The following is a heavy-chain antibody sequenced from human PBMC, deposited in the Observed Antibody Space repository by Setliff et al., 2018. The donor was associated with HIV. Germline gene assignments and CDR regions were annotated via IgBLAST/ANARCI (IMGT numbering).Heavy chain of an antibody. CDR3: VKGGTLAGQFYYYMPV. Sequence: GGSLRLSCAASGFTSSSYWMGWVRRAPGKGLEWVASIKQDGSGEHYAASVKGRFTISRDNARSSLHLQMNSLATEDTALYFCVKGGTLAGQFYYYMPVWGKGTTVTVSS. J-gene: IGHJ6*04. V-gene: IGHV3-7*03. CDR2: IKQDGSGE. D-gene: IGHD6-19*01. CDR1: GFTSSSYW.